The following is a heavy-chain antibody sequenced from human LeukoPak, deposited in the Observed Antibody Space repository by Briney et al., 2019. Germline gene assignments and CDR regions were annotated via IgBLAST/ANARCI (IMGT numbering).Heavy chain of an antibody. Sequence: GGSLRLSCAASGFTFSDYYMGWIRQAPGKGLEWLSYIGGSGTTIYKADSVKGRFTFSRDNVKNSLHLQMYSLRADDTAVYYCARGPPSRVAATRGWSWFDPWGQGTLVSVSS. CDR1: GFTFSDYY. J-gene: IGHJ5*02. CDR2: IGGSGTTI. CDR3: ARGPPSRVAATRGWSWFDP. D-gene: IGHD6-13*01. V-gene: IGHV3-11*01.